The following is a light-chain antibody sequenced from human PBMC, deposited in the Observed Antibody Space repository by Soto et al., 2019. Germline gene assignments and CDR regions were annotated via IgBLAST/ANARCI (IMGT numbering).Light chain of an antibody. CDR2: ASS. Sequence: DLQMTQSPSSVSASVGDRVTIACRAGQSVRSYLNWYQQKPGKAPNLLIYASSTLQSGVPSRFSGGGSGTDFTXTISSLQPEDFATYYCQQSYTSPLTFGGGTKVEI. V-gene: IGKV1-39*01. CDR1: QSVRSY. CDR3: QQSYTSPLT. J-gene: IGKJ4*01.